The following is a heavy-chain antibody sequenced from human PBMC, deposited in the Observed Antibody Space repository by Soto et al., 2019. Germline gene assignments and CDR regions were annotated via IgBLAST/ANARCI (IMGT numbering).Heavy chain of an antibody. Sequence: SETLSLTCTVSGGSISSYYWSWIRQPPGKGLEWIGYIYYSGSTNYNPSLKSRVTISVDTSKNQFSLKLSSVTAADTAVYYCARLDIVVVPAAIKYYYYYMDVWGKGTTVTVSS. CDR2: IYYSGST. CDR1: GGSISSYY. V-gene: IGHV4-59*08. CDR3: ARLDIVVVPAAIKYYYYYMDV. J-gene: IGHJ6*03. D-gene: IGHD2-2*01.